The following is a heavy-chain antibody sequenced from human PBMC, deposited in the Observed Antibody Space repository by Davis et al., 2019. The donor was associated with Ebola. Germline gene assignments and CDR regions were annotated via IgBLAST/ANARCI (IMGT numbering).Heavy chain of an antibody. CDR2: FYYSGST. J-gene: IGHJ4*02. V-gene: IGHV4-38-2*02. CDR1: GYSISSGYY. D-gene: IGHD5-24*01. CDR3: AKMATIGHYFDY. Sequence: MPSETLSLTCTVSGYSISSGYYWGWIPQPPGKGLEWIGYFYYSGSTNYNPSLKSRVTISVDTSKNQFSLKLSSVTAADTAVYYCAKMATIGHYFDYWGQGTLVTVSS.